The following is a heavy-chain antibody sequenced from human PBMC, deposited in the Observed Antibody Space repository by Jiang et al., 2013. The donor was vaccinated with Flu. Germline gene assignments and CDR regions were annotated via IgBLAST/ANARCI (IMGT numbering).Heavy chain of an antibody. CDR3: VRSIVGATFDF. D-gene: IGHD1-26*01. CDR2: IHYSGTT. Sequence: GLVKPSETLSLTCSVCGGSIISDTYYWGWIRQPPGKGLEWIGSIHYSGTTYYGPSLKSRVTVSVDTSKNQLFLSLSSVTAADTAVYYCVRSIVGATFDFWGQGSLVTVSS. CDR1: GGSIISDTYY. V-gene: IGHV4-39*01. J-gene: IGHJ4*02.